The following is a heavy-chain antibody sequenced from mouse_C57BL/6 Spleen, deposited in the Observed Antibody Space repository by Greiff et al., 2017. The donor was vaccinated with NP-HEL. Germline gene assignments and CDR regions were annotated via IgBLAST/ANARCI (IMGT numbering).Heavy chain of an antibody. J-gene: IGHJ3*01. CDR2: IDPSDSYT. CDR3: ARRDYGSSYVETWFAY. V-gene: IGHV1-59*01. Sequence: QVQLQQPGAELVRPGTSVKLSCKASGYTFTSYWMHWVKQRPGQGLEWIGVIDPSDSYTNYNQKFKGKATLTVDTSSSTAYMQLSSLTSEDSAVYYCARRDYGSSYVETWFAYWGQGTLATVS. CDR1: GYTFTSYW. D-gene: IGHD1-1*01.